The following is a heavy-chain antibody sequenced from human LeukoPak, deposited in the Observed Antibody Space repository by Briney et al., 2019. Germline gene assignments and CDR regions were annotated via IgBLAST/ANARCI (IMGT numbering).Heavy chain of an antibody. CDR1: GFSFSNAW. Sequence: NAGGSLRLSCAASGFSFSNAWMNWVRQAPGKGLEWVGRIKSKSDGGTIDYAAPVKGRFTISRDGSKNTVFLQMNSLRAEDTAVYYCARRPAIFMDGVYYYSMDIWGQGTTVTVSS. CDR2: IKSKSDGGTI. J-gene: IGHJ6*02. V-gene: IGHV3-15*07. CDR3: ARRPAIFMDGVYYYSMDI. D-gene: IGHD2-2*01.